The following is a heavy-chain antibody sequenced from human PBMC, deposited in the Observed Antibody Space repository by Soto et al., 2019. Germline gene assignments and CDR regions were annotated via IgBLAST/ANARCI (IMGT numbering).Heavy chain of an antibody. CDR1: GYSFTSYW. CDR3: ARFSVRYFDLFLNEYYYSYGMDF. J-gene: IGHJ6*02. D-gene: IGHD3-9*01. Sequence: PGESLKISCKGSGYSFTSYWIGWVRQMPGKGLEWMGRIDPSDSYTNYSPSFQGHVTISADKSISTAYLQWSSLKASDTAMYYCARFSVRYFDLFLNEYYYSYGMDFWGQGTTVTVSS. V-gene: IGHV5-10-1*01. CDR2: IDPSDSYT.